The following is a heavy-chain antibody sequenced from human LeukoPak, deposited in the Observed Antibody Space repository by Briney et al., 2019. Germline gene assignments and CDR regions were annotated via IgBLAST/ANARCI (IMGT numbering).Heavy chain of an antibody. CDR3: ARRGGIAVAGTVDY. CDR1: GFTFSSYS. V-gene: IGHV3-21*01. CDR2: ISSSSSDI. J-gene: IGHJ4*02. Sequence: GGSLRLSCAASGFTFSSYSMNWVRQAPGKGLEWVSSISSSSSDIYYADSLKGRFTISRDNAKNSVYLQMNSLRAEDTAVYYCARRGGIAVAGTVDYWGQGPLVTVS. D-gene: IGHD6-19*01.